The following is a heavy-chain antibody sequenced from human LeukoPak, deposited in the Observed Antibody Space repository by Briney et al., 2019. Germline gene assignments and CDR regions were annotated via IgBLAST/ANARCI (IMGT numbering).Heavy chain of an antibody. J-gene: IGHJ4*02. D-gene: IGHD3-10*01. CDR1: GGSFSGYY. CDR3: ARGNTVLLWFGVLDY. Sequence: SETLSLTCAVYGGSFSGYYWSWIRQPPGKGLEWIGEISHSGSTNYNPSLKSRVTISVDTSKNQFSLKLSSVTAADTAVYYCARGNTVLLWFGVLDYWGQGTLVTVSS. CDR2: ISHSGST. V-gene: IGHV4-34*01.